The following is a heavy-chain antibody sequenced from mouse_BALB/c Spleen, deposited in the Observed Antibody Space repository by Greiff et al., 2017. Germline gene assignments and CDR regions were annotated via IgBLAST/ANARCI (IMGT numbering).Heavy chain of an antibody. D-gene: IGHD2-10*02. CDR2: IRNKANGYTT. J-gene: IGHJ4*01. Sequence: EVKLMESGGGLVQPGGSLRLSCATSGFTFTDYYMSWVRQPPGKALEWLGFIRNKANGYTTEYSASVKGRFTISRDNSQSILYLQMNTLRAEDSATYYCARVEYGNRPMDYWGQGTSVTGSS. V-gene: IGHV7-3*02. CDR1: GFTFTDYY. CDR3: ARVEYGNRPMDY.